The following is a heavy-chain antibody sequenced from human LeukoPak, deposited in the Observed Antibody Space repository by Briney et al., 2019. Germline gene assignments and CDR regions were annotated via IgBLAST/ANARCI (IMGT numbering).Heavy chain of an antibody. J-gene: IGHJ5*02. V-gene: IGHV1-69*04. CDR3: VRERVFSDEYNWFDP. CDR1: GGTFSSYA. D-gene: IGHD6-6*01. Sequence: EASVKVSCKASGGTFSSYAISWVRQAPGQGLEWMGRIIPILGIANYAQKFQGRVTITADKSTSTAYMELSSLRSEDTAVYYCVRERVFSDEYNWFDPWGQGTLVTVSS. CDR2: IIPILGIA.